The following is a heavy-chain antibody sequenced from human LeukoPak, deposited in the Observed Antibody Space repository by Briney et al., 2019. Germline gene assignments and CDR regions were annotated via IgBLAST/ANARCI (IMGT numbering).Heavy chain of an antibody. CDR1: GYTFTSYA. Sequence: ASVKVSCKASGYTFTSYAMHWVRQAPGQRLEWMGWINAGNGNTKYSQKFQGRVTMTRDTSTSTVYMELSSLRSEDTAVYYCASRSNSDGNAEDFDYWGQGTLVTVSS. CDR3: ASRSNSDGNAEDFDY. CDR2: INAGNGNT. D-gene: IGHD1-14*01. V-gene: IGHV1-3*01. J-gene: IGHJ4*02.